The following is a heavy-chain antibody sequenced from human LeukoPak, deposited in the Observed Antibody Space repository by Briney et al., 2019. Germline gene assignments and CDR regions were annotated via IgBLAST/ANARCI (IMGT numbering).Heavy chain of an antibody. V-gene: IGHV3-23*01. CDR1: GFTSSSFV. J-gene: IGHJ4*02. CDR2: ISASGGST. CDR3: AKQAARVDTNFDY. Sequence: GGSLRLSCAASGFTSSSFVMSWVRQAPGEGLEWVSGISASGGSTYYADSVKGRFTISRDNSKNTLYLQMNSLRAEDTAVYYCAKQAARVDTNFDYWGQGTLVTVSS. D-gene: IGHD5-18*01.